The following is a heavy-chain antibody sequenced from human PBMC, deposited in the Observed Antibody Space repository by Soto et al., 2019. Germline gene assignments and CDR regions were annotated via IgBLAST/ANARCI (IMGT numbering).Heavy chain of an antibody. V-gene: IGHV3-30*14. D-gene: IGHD4-17*01. Sequence: QVQLVESGGGVVQPGRSLRFSCAASGFTFSSYAMHWVRQAPGKGLEWVAVISYDGSNKYYADSVKGRFTISRDNSTNTLYLQMNSLRADDTAVYYCAKGLGGCDGDYNYFHYWGQGTLVTVSS. CDR2: ISYDGSNK. CDR3: AKGLGGCDGDYNYFHY. J-gene: IGHJ4*02. CDR1: GFTFSSYA.